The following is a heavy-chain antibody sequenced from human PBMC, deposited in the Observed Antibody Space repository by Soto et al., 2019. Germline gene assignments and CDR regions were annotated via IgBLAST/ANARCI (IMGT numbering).Heavy chain of an antibody. D-gene: IGHD1-1*01. Sequence: PGGSLRLSCAASGFTFDDYAMHWVRQVPGKGLVWVSRISDYGRINYADSVKDRFIISRDDARSELYLQLNDLRVEDTATYYCARGALEHSHHWGQGALATVSS. CDR2: ISDYGRI. CDR3: ARGALEHSHH. CDR1: GFTFDDYA. J-gene: IGHJ4*02. V-gene: IGHV3-9*01.